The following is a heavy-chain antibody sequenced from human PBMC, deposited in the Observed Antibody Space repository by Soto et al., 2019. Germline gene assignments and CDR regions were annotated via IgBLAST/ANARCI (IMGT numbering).Heavy chain of an antibody. CDR1: GGSISPYH. Sequence: SETLSLTCTVSGGSISPYHWSWIRQPPGKGLQWIGYIFFSGSANYNPSLNSRVTISVDTSKNQFSLKLSSVTAADTAVYYCARTSDYSIGIWGQGTMVTVS. J-gene: IGHJ3*02. CDR3: ARTSDYSIGI. V-gene: IGHV4-59*01. D-gene: IGHD4-17*01. CDR2: IFFSGSA.